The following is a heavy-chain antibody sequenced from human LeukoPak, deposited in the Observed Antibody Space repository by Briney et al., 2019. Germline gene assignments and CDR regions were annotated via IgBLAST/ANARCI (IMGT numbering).Heavy chain of an antibody. J-gene: IGHJ4*02. CDR3: ARGIVVVPAAIPY. CDR1: GGSTRSGDYY. V-gene: IGHV4-30-4*01. D-gene: IGHD2-2*01. Sequence: SETLSLTCSVSGGSTRSGDYYWSWFRQPPGKDLEWIGFIFYSGSTDFNPSLKSRVTISLDTSENQFSLRLSSVTAADTAVYYCARGIVVVPAAIPYWGQGTLVTVSS. CDR2: IFYSGST.